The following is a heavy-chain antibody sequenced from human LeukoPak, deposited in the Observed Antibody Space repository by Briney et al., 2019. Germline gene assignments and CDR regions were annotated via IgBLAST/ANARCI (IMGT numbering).Heavy chain of an antibody. V-gene: IGHV4-4*09. CDR1: GGSISSYY. CDR2: IYTSGST. CDR3: ARFAPAMAFDY. J-gene: IGHJ4*02. D-gene: IGHD6-19*01. Sequence: SETLSLTCTVSGGSISSYYWSWIRQSPGKGLEWIGYIYTSGSTNYNPSLKSRVTISVDTSKNQFSLKLSSVTAADTAVYYCARFAPAMAFDYWGQGTLVTVSS.